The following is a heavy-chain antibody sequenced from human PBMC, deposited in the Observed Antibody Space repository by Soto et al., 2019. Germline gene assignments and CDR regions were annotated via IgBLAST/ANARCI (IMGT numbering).Heavy chain of an antibody. CDR3: ARRSMVPGVTGTLQNWFDP. D-gene: IGHD3-10*01. CDR1: GGCISSGGYS. CDR2: IYHSGST. V-gene: IGHV4-30-2*01. Sequence: SLSLTCAVCGGCISSGGYSGSWIRQPPGKGLEWIGYIYHSGSTYYNPSLKSRVTISVDRSKNQFSLKLSSVTAADTAVYYCARRSMVPGVTGTLQNWFDPCGQRTLVTVSS. J-gene: IGHJ5*02.